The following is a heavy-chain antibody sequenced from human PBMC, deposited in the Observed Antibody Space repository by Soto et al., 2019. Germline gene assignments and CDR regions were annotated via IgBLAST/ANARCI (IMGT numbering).Heavy chain of an antibody. Sequence: QLQLQESGPGLVKPSETLSLTCTVSGGSISSSSYYWGWIRQPPGKGLEWIGSIYYSGSTYYNPSLKSRVAISVDTSKNQFSLKLSSVTAADTAVYYCARHAPIRSTEHKADGWFDPWGQGTLVTVSS. V-gene: IGHV4-39*01. CDR2: IYYSGST. J-gene: IGHJ5*02. CDR1: GGSISSSSYY. CDR3: ARHAPIRSTEHKADGWFDP. D-gene: IGHD6-25*01.